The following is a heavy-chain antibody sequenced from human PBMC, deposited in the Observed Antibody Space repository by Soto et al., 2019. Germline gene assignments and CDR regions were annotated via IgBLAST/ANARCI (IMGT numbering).Heavy chain of an antibody. CDR2: IYYSGST. V-gene: IGHV4-39*01. Sequence: PSETLSLTCTVSGGSISSSSYYWGWIRQPPGKGLEWIRSIYYSGSTYYNPSLKSRVTISVDTSKNQFSLKLSSVTAADTAVYYCARASSTVYYYYGMDVWGQGTTVTAP. J-gene: IGHJ6*02. CDR3: ARASSTVYYYYGMDV. D-gene: IGHD4-17*01. CDR1: GGSISSSSYY.